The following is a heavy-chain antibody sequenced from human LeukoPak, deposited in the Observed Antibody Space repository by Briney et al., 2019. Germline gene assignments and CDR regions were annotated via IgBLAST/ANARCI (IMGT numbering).Heavy chain of an antibody. CDR1: GFTFSSYG. J-gene: IGHJ4*02. D-gene: IGHD3-10*01. Sequence: PGGSLRLSCAASGFTFSSYGMHWVRQAPGKGLEWVAVISYDGSNKYYADSVKGRFTISRDNSKNTLYLQMNSLRAEDTAVYYCAKDLNYYGSGIRSSIDYWGQGTLVPVSS. CDR3: AKDLNYYGSGIRSSIDY. V-gene: IGHV3-30*18. CDR2: ISYDGSNK.